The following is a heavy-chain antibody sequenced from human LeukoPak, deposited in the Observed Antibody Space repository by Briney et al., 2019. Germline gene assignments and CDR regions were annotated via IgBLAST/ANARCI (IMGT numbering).Heavy chain of an antibody. CDR2: IYYSGST. D-gene: IGHD6-19*01. J-gene: IGHJ5*02. V-gene: IGHV4-39*01. Sequence: SETLSLTCTVSGGSISSSSYYWGWIRQPPGKGLEWIGSIYYSGSTYYNPSLKSRVTISVDTSKNQFSLKLSSVTAADTAVYYCARGKRVWQWLVRRAYWFDPWGQGTLVTVSS. CDR3: ARGKRVWQWLVRRAYWFDP. CDR1: GGSISSSSYY.